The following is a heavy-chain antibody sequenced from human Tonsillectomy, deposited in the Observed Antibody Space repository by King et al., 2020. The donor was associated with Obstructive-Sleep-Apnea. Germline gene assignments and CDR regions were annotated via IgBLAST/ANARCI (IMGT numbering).Heavy chain of an antibody. CDR3: ARLGIVVVTAPWYFDL. V-gene: IGHV4-31*03. CDR2: IYYSGST. D-gene: IGHD2-21*02. Sequence: VQLQESGPGLVKPSQTLSLTCTVSVGSISSGGYYWSWIRQHPGKGLEWIGYIYYSGSTYYNPSLKRRVTISVDTSKNQFSLKLSSVTAADTAVYYCARLGIVVVTAPWYFDLWGRGTLVTVSS. J-gene: IGHJ2*01. CDR1: VGSISSGGYY.